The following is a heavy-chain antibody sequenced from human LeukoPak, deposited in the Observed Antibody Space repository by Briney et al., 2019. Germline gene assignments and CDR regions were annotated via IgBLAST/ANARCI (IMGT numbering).Heavy chain of an antibody. Sequence: SETLSLTCTVSGYSISSGYYWGWIRQPPGKGLEWIGSIYHSGSTYYNPSLKSRVTISVDTSKNQFSLKLSSVTAADTAVYYCASEHSGGWGPDYWGQGTLVTVSS. CDR1: GYSISSGYY. D-gene: IGHD6-19*01. J-gene: IGHJ4*02. V-gene: IGHV4-38-2*02. CDR3: ASEHSGGWGPDY. CDR2: IYHSGST.